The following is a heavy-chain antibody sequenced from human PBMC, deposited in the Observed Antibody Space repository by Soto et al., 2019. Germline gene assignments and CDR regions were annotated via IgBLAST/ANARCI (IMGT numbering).Heavy chain of an antibody. Sequence: ASVKVSCKASGYTFISYPRHWVRQAPGQSLECMGWINPANGDTRYSQKFQGRVTITRDTSATTAYMDLNSLIPDDTAIYYCTKSGSLDSWGQGTPVTVSS. D-gene: IGHD1-26*01. J-gene: IGHJ4*02. V-gene: IGHV1-3*01. CDR1: GYTFISYP. CDR2: INPANGDT. CDR3: TKSGSLDS.